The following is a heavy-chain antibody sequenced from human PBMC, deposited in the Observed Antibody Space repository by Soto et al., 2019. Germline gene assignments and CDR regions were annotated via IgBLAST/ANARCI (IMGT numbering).Heavy chain of an antibody. CDR3: TSWVAAAGTSYYYYGMDV. CDR1: GFTFGNAW. J-gene: IGHJ6*02. D-gene: IGHD6-13*01. V-gene: IGHV3-15*07. Sequence: GGSLRLSCAASGFTFGNAWMNWVRQAPGKGLEWVGRIKSKTDGGTTDYAAPVKGRFTISRDDSKNTLYLQMNSLKTEDTAVYYCTSWVAAAGTSYYYYGMDVWGQGTTVTVSS. CDR2: IKSKTDGGTT.